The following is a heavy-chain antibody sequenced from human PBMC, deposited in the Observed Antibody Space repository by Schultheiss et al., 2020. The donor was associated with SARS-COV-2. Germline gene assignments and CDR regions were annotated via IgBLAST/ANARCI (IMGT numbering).Heavy chain of an antibody. CDR2: IYHSGST. CDR3: ARDRYDFWSGTPSYFDY. Sequence: SETLSLTCTVSGDSISSYYWGWIRQPPGKGLEWIGSIYHSGSTYYNPSLKSRVTISVDTSKNQFSLKLSSVTAADTAVYYCARDRYDFWSGTPSYFDYWGQGTLVTVSS. D-gene: IGHD3-3*01. CDR1: GDSISSYY. V-gene: IGHV4-38-2*02. J-gene: IGHJ4*02.